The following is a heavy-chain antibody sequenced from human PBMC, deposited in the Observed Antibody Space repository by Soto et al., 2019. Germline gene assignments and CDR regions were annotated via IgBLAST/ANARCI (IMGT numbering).Heavy chain of an antibody. V-gene: IGHV4-59*01. D-gene: IGHD6-13*01. Sequence: SETLSLTCTVSCGSISSYYWSLIRQPPGKGLEWIGYIYYSGSTNYNPSLKSRVTISVDTSKNQFSLKLSSVTAADTAVYYCARRGGGETIAAAGPYNWFDPWGQGTLVTVSS. CDR3: ARRGGGETIAAAGPYNWFDP. CDR2: IYYSGST. J-gene: IGHJ5*02. CDR1: CGSISSYY.